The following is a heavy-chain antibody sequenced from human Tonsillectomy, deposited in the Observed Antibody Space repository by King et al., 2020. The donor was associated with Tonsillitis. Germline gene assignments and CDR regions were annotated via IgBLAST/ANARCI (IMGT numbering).Heavy chain of an antibody. CDR3: AKRPIPHLKNWFDP. CDR2: IRYDGSNK. Sequence: VQLVESGGGVVQPGGSLRLSCAASGFTFSSYGMHWVRQAPGKGLEWVAFIRYDGSNKYYADSVKGRFTISRDNSKNTLYLQMNSLRAEDTAVYDCAKRPIPHLKNWFDPWGQGTLVTVSS. V-gene: IGHV3-30*02. CDR1: GFTFSSYG. J-gene: IGHJ5*02. D-gene: IGHD2-21*01.